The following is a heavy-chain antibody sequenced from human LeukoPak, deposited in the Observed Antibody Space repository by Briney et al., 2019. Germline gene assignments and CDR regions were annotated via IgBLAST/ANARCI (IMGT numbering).Heavy chain of an antibody. CDR3: AKDQDIVVVPAAMDY. Sequence: GGSLRLSCAASGFTFSSYGMHWVRQAPGKGLEWVAVISYDGSNKYYADSVKSRFTISRDNSKNTLYLQMNSLRAEDTAVYYCAKDQDIVVVPAAMDYWGQGTLVTVSS. D-gene: IGHD2-2*01. CDR1: GFTFSSYG. CDR2: ISYDGSNK. V-gene: IGHV3-30*18. J-gene: IGHJ4*02.